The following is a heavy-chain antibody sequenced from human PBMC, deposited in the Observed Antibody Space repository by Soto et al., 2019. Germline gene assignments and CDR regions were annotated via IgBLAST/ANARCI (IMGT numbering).Heavy chain of an antibody. CDR3: ARDHRLGAFDI. CDR1: GFIFSDYY. J-gene: IGHJ3*02. CDR2: ISSSSSYT. V-gene: IGHV3-11*05. D-gene: IGHD6-6*01. Sequence: LRLSCAASGFIFSDYYMSWIRQAPGKGLEWVSYISSSSSYTNYADSVKGRFTISRDNAKNSLYLQMNSLRAEDTAVYYCARDHRLGAFDIWGQGTMVTVSS.